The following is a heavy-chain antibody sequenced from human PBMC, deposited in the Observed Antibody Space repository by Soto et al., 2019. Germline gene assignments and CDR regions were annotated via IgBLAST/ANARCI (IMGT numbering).Heavy chain of an antibody. V-gene: IGHV1-18*01. CDR1: GYTFTSYG. D-gene: IGHD3-22*01. CDR2: ISAYNGNT. J-gene: IGHJ5*02. CDR3: ARGAKYYYDSSGYLKFDP. Sequence: QVQLVQSGAEVKKPGASVKVSCKASGYTFTSYGISWVRQAPGQGLEWMGWISAYNGNTNYAQKLQGRVTMTTDTATSTAYMELRSLRSDDTAVYYCARGAKYYYDSSGYLKFDPWGQGTLVTVSS.